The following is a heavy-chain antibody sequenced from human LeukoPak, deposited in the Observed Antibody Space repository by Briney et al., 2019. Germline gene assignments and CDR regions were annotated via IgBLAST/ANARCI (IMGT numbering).Heavy chain of an antibody. J-gene: IGHJ4*02. Sequence: ASVKVSCKTSGYTFTSYYIHWVRQAPGQGLEWMGWINPNSGGTNYAQKFQGRVTMTRDTSISTAYMELSRLRSDDTAVYYCARADFYDSSLGFDYWGQGTLVTVSS. V-gene: IGHV1-2*02. CDR3: ARADFYDSSLGFDY. D-gene: IGHD3-22*01. CDR2: INPNSGGT. CDR1: GYTFTSYY.